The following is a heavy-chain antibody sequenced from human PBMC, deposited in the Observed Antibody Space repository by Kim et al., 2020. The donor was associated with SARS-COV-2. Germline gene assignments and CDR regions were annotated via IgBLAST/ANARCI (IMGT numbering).Heavy chain of an antibody. Sequence: GRFTISRDNSKNTLYLQMNSLRAEDTAVYYCAKDGHYGSGSYTYYYGMDVWGQGTTVTVSS. CDR3: AKDGHYGSGSYTYYYGMDV. D-gene: IGHD3-10*01. J-gene: IGHJ6*02. V-gene: IGHV3-33*06.